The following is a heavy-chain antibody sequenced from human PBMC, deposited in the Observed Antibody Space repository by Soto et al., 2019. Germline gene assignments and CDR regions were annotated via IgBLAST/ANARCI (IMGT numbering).Heavy chain of an antibody. D-gene: IGHD5-12*01. Sequence: GSLRLSCAASGFTFRSYAMSWVRQAPGKGLEWVSGISGSGGSTYYADSVKGRFTISRDNSKNTLFLQMNSLRAEDTAVYYCAKSRVPTADDAYDIWGQGTMVTVSS. CDR3: AKSRVPTADDAYDI. CDR1: GFTFRSYA. V-gene: IGHV3-23*01. CDR2: ISGSGGST. J-gene: IGHJ3*02.